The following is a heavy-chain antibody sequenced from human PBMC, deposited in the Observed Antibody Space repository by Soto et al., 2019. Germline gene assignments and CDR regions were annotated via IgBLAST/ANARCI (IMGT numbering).Heavy chain of an antibody. D-gene: IGHD2-2*01. Sequence: SETLSLTCTVSGGSISSGDYYWSWIRQPPGKGLEWIGYIYYSGSTYYNPSLKSRVTISVDTSKNQFSLKLSSVTAADTAVYYCARDRSAGYCSSTSCHERNYYYYGMDVWGQGTTVTVSS. CDR1: GGSISSGDYY. V-gene: IGHV4-30-4*01. CDR3: ARDRSAGYCSSTSCHERNYYYYGMDV. J-gene: IGHJ6*02. CDR2: IYYSGST.